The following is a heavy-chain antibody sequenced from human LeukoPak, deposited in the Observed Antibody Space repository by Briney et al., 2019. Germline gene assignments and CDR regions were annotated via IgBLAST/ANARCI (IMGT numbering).Heavy chain of an antibody. CDR2: INPSTGGT. Sequence: ASVKVSCKASGYTFTNYYMHWVRQAPGQGLEWMGIINPSTGGTSYAQKFQGRVTMTRDTSTSTVYMELNTLRSEDTAVYYCARGSNYYYDVTADYPRYWGQGTLVTVSS. V-gene: IGHV1-46*01. CDR1: GYTFTNYY. D-gene: IGHD3-22*01. J-gene: IGHJ4*02. CDR3: ARGSNYYYDVTADYPRY.